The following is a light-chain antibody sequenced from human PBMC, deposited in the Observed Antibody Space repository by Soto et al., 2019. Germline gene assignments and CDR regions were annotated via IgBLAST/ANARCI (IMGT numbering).Light chain of an antibody. Sequence: ENVLTKSPGTLSLTQGERATLSCRASQSVSSTYLAWYQQKPGQAPRLLIYAASSRATGIPDRFSGSGSGTDFTRTIGRLEPDDFAVLSCQQYGSSRTFGGGSKVEI. J-gene: IGKJ4*01. V-gene: IGKV3-20*01. CDR1: QSVSSTY. CDR2: AAS. CDR3: QQYGSSRT.